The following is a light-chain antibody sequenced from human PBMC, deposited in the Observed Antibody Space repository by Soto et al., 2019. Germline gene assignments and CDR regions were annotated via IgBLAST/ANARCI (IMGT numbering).Light chain of an antibody. Sequence: DIQMTQSPSSLSASGRDRVTITCRARPGISNYLAWYQQKPWKIPKLLIYAASTLQSGVPSRFSGSRSGTDFTLTISSLQTEDVATYYCHKYDSAHWTFGQGT. J-gene: IGKJ1*01. CDR1: PGISNY. V-gene: IGKV1-27*01. CDR2: AAS. CDR3: HKYDSAHWT.